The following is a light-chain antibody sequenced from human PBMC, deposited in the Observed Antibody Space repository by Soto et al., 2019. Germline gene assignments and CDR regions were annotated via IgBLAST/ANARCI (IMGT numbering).Light chain of an antibody. CDR3: QQYNDNSWT. Sequence: DIQMTQSPSTLSASVGDRVTITCRASQSISSWLAWYQQKPGTAPNLLIYKASSLESGVPSRFSGSGSGTEFTLTISSLQPYDFATYYCQQYNDNSWTFGQGTKVEIK. V-gene: IGKV1-5*03. CDR2: KAS. CDR1: QSISSW. J-gene: IGKJ1*01.